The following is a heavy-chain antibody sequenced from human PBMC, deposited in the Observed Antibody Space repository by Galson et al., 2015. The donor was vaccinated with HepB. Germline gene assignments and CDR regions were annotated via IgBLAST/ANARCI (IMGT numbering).Heavy chain of an antibody. CDR3: AKEAGYYQGSGINGGFDP. Sequence: SLRLSCAASEFTFSAYAMHWVRQAPGKGLEWVALISHDGGRKSYVASVKGRFTISRDNAKNTLYLQMNSLRPDDTSMYYCAKEAGYYQGSGINGGFDPWGQGTLVTVSS. CDR1: EFTFSAYA. J-gene: IGHJ5*02. D-gene: IGHD3-10*01. V-gene: IGHV3-30*04. CDR2: ISHDGGRK.